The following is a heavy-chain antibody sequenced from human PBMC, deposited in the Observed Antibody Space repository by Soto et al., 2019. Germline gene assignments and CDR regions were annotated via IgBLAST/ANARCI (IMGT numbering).Heavy chain of an antibody. CDR2: IDPSDSYT. CDR3: ASRPYYYDSSGYAFDI. V-gene: IGHV5-10-1*01. CDR1: GYSFTSYW. J-gene: IGHJ3*02. D-gene: IGHD3-22*01. Sequence: GESLKISCKGSGYSFTSYWISWVRQMPGKGLEWMGRIDPSDSYTNYSPSFQGHVTISADKSISTAYLQWSSLKASDTAMYYCASRPYYYDSSGYAFDIWGQGTMVT.